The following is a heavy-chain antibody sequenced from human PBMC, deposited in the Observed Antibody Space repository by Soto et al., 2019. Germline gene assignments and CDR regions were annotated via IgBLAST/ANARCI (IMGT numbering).Heavy chain of an antibody. J-gene: IGHJ4*02. CDR3: AGGFYCSSTSCYASPFDY. D-gene: IGHD2-2*01. CDR1: GGSISSGGYY. V-gene: IGHV4-31*03. CDR2: IYYSGST. Sequence: QVQLQESGPGLVKPSQTLSLTCTVSGGSISSGGYYWSWIRQHPGKGLEWIGYIYYSGSTYYNPSLKSRVTISVDTSKNQFSLKLSSVTAADTAVYYCAGGFYCSSTSCYASPFDYWGQGTLVTVSS.